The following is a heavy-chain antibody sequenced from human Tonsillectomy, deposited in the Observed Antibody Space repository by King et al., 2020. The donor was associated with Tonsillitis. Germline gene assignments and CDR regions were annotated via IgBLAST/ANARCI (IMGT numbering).Heavy chain of an antibody. J-gene: IGHJ4*02. CDR3: TSGPRTLFDY. V-gene: IGHV3-15*01. Sequence: VQLVESGGGLVKPGGSLRLSCAVSGLTFANAWMAWVRQAPGKGLEWVGRIKSKADAGTTDYAAPGRGRFSISRDDSQHILYLHMHNLKTDDTAVYFCTSGPRTLFDYWGQGNLVTVSS. CDR2: IKSKADAGTT. CDR1: GLTFANAW. D-gene: IGHD3/OR15-3a*01.